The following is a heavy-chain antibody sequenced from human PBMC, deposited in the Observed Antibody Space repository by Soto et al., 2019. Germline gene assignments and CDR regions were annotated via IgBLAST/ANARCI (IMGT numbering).Heavy chain of an antibody. CDR1: GYTFTSYG. CDR2: ISAYNGNT. Sequence: ASVKVSCKASGYTFTSYGISWVRQAPGQGLEWMGWISAYNGNTNYAQKLQGRVTMTTDTSTSTAYMELRSLRSDDTAVYYCARGLSKKDYLGDFQHWGQGTLVTVSS. CDR3: ARGLSKKDYLGDFQH. D-gene: IGHD3-10*01. J-gene: IGHJ1*01. V-gene: IGHV1-18*01.